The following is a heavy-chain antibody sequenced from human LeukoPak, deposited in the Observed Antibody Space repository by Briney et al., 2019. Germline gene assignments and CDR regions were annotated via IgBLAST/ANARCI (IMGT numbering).Heavy chain of an antibody. J-gene: IGHJ4*02. CDR3: AREGAPGIAVARY. D-gene: IGHD6-19*01. Sequence: GASVKVSCKASGYTFTSYGISWVRQAPGQGLEWMGWISAYNGNTNYAQKFQGRVTITADESTSTAYMELSSLRSEDTAVYYCAREGAPGIAVARYWGQGTLVTVSS. CDR2: ISAYNGNT. CDR1: GYTFTSYG. V-gene: IGHV1-18*01.